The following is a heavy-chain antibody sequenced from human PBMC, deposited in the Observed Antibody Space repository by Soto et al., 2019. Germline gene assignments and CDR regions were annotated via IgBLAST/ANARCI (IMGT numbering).Heavy chain of an antibody. V-gene: IGHV1-18*01. D-gene: IGHD6-13*01. J-gene: IGHJ4*02. Sequence: QVQLVQSGAEVTKPGASVKVSCTASGYPFTSYGISWVRQAPGQGLEWMGWIRPYNGNTNSAQNLQDRVTMTSDTSTSTAYMELGSLTSDDTAVYYCARKGVTSSWYGGGHDYWDQGTLVTVSS. CDR3: ARKGVTSSWYGGGHDY. CDR1: GYPFTSYG. CDR2: IRPYNGNT.